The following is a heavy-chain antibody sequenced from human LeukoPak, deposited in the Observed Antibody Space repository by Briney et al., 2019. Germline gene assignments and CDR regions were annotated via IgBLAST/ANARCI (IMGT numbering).Heavy chain of an antibody. CDR1: GYPFTGYY. CDR3: ARDVVDKFDY. D-gene: IGHD3/OR15-3a*01. J-gene: IGHJ4*02. V-gene: IGHV1-2*02. Sequence: ASVKVSCKASGYPFTGYYMHWVRQAPGQGLEWMGWINPNTGDTNYAQEFQGRVTMTRDTSISTAYMELRSLRSDDTAVYYCARDVVDKFDYWGQGTLVTVSS. CDR2: INPNTGDT.